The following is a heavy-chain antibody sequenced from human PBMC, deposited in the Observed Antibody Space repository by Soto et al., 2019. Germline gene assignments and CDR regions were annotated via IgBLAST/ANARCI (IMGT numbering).Heavy chain of an antibody. Sequence: GGSLRLSCAASGFTFSSYSMNWVRQAPGKGLEWVAVIWYDGSNKYYADSVKGRFTISRDNSKNTLYLQMNSLRAEDTAVYYCARGDRLWFGDLYYFDYWGQGTLVTVSS. CDR3: ARGDRLWFGDLYYFDY. CDR1: GFTFSSYS. CDR2: IWYDGSNK. D-gene: IGHD3-10*01. V-gene: IGHV3-33*08. J-gene: IGHJ4*02.